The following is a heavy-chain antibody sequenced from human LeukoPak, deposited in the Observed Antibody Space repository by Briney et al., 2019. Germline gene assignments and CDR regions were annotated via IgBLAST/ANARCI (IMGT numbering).Heavy chain of an antibody. J-gene: IGHJ6*02. CDR2: IKSKSDYGTT. CDR1: GFIFSKAW. Sequence: AGGSLRLSCAASGFIFSKAWMSWVRQAPGKGLEWVGRIKSKSDYGTTDYTAPVKGRFTISRDDSENTLYLQMNSLKTEDTAMYYCTRVTAYYDYGMDVWGQGTTVTVSS. V-gene: IGHV3-15*01. D-gene: IGHD2-21*02. CDR3: TRVTAYYDYGMDV.